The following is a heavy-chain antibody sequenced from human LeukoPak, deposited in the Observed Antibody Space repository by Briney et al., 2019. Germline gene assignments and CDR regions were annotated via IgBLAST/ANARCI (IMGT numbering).Heavy chain of an antibody. CDR2: INPNTGGT. V-gene: IGHV1-2*02. D-gene: IGHD4-17*01. Sequence: ASVKVSCKASGYTFSGYYMHWVRQAPGQGLEWMGWINPNTGGTNYAQKSQGRVTMTRDTSITTAYMELSGLRSDDTAVYYCARDYATLTVTNNWFDPWGQGTLVIVSS. J-gene: IGHJ5*02. CDR3: ARDYATLTVTNNWFDP. CDR1: GYTFSGYY.